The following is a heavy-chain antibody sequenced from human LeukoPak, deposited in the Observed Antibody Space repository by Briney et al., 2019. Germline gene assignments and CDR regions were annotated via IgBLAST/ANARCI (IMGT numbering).Heavy chain of an antibody. CDR2: INFSGST. D-gene: IGHD2-2*01. V-gene: IGHV4-59*01. J-gene: IGHJ4*02. Sequence: PSETLSLTCTLSGGSISHYYWSWIRLPPGRGLEWIGCINFSGSTHYNPSLKSRVTISVDTSKNQFSLKLTSLTAADTAVYFCAREPETWGQGTLVTVSS. CDR3: AREPET. CDR1: GGSISHYY.